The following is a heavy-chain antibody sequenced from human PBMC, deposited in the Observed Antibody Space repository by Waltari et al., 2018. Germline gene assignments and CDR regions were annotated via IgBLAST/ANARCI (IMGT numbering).Heavy chain of an antibody. CDR1: GYSFTTYW. CDR2: IDPSDSYT. V-gene: IGHV5-10-1*01. CDR3: ARTRTRDYYYMDV. Sequence: EVQLVQSGAEVKRPGNSRRISCKGSGYSFTTYWITWVRQMPGKGLEWLGRIDPSDSYTNYSPSFQGLVTISADKSISTAYLQWSSLKASDTAIYYCARTRTRDYYYMDVWGKGTTVTVSS. D-gene: IGHD1-7*01. J-gene: IGHJ6*03.